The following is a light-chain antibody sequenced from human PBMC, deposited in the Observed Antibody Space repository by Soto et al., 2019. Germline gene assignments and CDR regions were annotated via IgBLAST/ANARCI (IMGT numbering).Light chain of an antibody. V-gene: IGLV1-44*01. CDR3: AAWDDNLNGVV. CDR2: RNN. CDR1: SSNVGTIF. J-gene: IGLJ2*01. Sequence: QSVLTQPPSVSGTPGQSVTISCSGSSSNVGTIFVYWYQQIPGTAPKLLIFRNNQRPSGVPDRFSGSKSGTSASLAISGLQSEDEGDYYCAAWDDNLNGVVFGGGTKLTVL.